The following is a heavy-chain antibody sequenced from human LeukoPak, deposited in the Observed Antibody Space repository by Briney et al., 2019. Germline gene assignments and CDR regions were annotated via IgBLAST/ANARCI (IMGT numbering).Heavy chain of an antibody. CDR3: ARSNCNSCYLGVWYDFDY. CDR2: IYSDGRI. V-gene: IGHV3-66*01. J-gene: IGHJ4*02. Sequence: GGSLRLSCAASGITFSDNYMSWVRQAPGKGLEWVSVIYSDGRIYYADSVKGRFTISRDNSKNTLYLQMSSLRAEDTAVYYCARSNCNSCYLGVWYDFDYWGQGTLVTVSS. D-gene: IGHD2/OR15-2a*01. CDR1: GITFSDNY.